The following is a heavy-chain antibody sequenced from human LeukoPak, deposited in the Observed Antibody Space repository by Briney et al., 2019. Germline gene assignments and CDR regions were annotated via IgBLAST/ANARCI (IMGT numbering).Heavy chain of an antibody. CDR1: GYTFTSYD. Sequence: ASVKVSCKASGYTFTSYDINWVRQATGQGLEWMGWMNPNSGNTGNAQKFQGRVTITRNTSISTAYMELSSLRSEDTAVYYCARGRGIVVVPAATYYFDYWGQGTLVTVSS. CDR3: ARGRGIVVVPAATYYFDY. CDR2: MNPNSGNT. D-gene: IGHD2-2*01. J-gene: IGHJ4*02. V-gene: IGHV1-8*03.